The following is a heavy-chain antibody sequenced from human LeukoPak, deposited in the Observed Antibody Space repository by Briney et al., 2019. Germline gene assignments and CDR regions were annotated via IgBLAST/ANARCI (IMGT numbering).Heavy chain of an antibody. D-gene: IGHD1-26*01. CDR2: ISGRSSTI. CDR3: ARDRIKSGSYYFDY. CDR1: AFTFIDYS. V-gene: IGHV3-48*01. J-gene: IGHJ4*02. Sequence: GGSLRLSCAASAFTFIDYSMNWVRQAPGEGLEWVSYISGRSSTIYYADSVKGRFTISRDNAKNSMYLQMNSLRAEDTAVYYCARDRIKSGSYYFDYWGQGTLVTVSS.